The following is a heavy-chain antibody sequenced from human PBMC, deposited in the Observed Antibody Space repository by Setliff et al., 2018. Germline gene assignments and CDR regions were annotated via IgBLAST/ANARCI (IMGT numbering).Heavy chain of an antibody. Sequence: PGGSLRLSCAASGFTFSSYGMHWVRQAPGKGLEWVGFIRSKAYGGTTEYAASVKGRFTISRDDSKSIAYLQMNSLRAEDTAVYYCAKAAYYYDSSGSYFDYWGQGTPVTVS. CDR1: GFTFSSYG. CDR2: IRSKAYGGTT. D-gene: IGHD3-22*01. CDR3: AKAAYYYDSSGSYFDY. V-gene: IGHV3-49*04. J-gene: IGHJ4*02.